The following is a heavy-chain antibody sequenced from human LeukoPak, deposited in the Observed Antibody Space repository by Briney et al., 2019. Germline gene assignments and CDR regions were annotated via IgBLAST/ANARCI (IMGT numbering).Heavy chain of an antibody. J-gene: IGHJ3*01. CDR2: IYYSGSS. CDR3: ARGFYDSKGYSDTFDV. D-gene: IGHD3-22*01. CDR1: GGSVSSSDYY. Sequence: SETLSLTCTVSGGSVSSSDYYWGWIRQPPGKGLEWIGSIYYSGSSYYNPSLKSRVTISVDTSKNQFSLKLSSATAADTAVYYCARGFYDSKGYSDTFDVWGQGTMVTVSS. V-gene: IGHV4-39*07.